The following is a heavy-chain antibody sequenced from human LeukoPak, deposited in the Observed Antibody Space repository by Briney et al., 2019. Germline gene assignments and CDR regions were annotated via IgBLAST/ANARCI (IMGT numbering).Heavy chain of an antibody. CDR1: GFTFNLYA. J-gene: IGHJ5*02. CDR2: INTDGSST. D-gene: IGHD1-26*01. V-gene: IGHV3-74*01. Sequence: GGSLRLSCEGSGFTFNLYAMMWVRQAPGKGLVWVSRINTDGSSTSYADSVKGRFTISRDNAKNTAYLQMNSLRAEDTAVYYCARVKVGSWDWFDPWGQGTLVTVSS. CDR3: ARVKVGSWDWFDP.